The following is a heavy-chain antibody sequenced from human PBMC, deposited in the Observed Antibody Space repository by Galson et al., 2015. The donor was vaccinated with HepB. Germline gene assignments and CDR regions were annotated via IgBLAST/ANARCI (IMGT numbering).Heavy chain of an antibody. CDR3: AVTYYYGSGFYGMDV. CDR2: ISAYNGNT. V-gene: IGHV1-18*04. J-gene: IGHJ6*02. Sequence: QSGAEVKKPGASVKVSCKASGYTFTSYGISWVRQAPGQGLEWMGWISAYNGNTNYAQKLQGRVTMTTDTSTSTAYMELRSPRSDDTAVYYCAVTYYYGSGFYGMDVWGQGTTVTVSS. CDR1: GYTFTSYG. D-gene: IGHD3-10*01.